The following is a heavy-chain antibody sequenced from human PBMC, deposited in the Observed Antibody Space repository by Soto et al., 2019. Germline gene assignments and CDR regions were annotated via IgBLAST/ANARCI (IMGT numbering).Heavy chain of an antibody. CDR1: GGTFSSYA. CDR3: ARDRGPSSGYYPYWFDP. D-gene: IGHD3-22*01. J-gene: IGHJ5*02. Sequence: QVQLVQSGAEVKKPGSSVKVSGKASGGTFSSYAISWVRQAPGQGLEWVGEIIPIFGTENYAQKFQGRVTITADESTSTAYMELSSLISEDTAVYYCARDRGPSSGYYPYWFDPWGQGTLVTVSS. CDR2: IIPIFGTE. V-gene: IGHV1-69*12.